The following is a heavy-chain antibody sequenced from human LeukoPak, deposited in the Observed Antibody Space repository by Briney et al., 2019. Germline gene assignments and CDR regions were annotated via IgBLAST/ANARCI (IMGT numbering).Heavy chain of an antibody. V-gene: IGHV4-38-2*02. CDR2: IYHSGST. CDR1: GYSISSGYY. D-gene: IGHD2-2*01. CDR3: ARDPGEGVVVPAADPYFDY. Sequence: SETLSLTCTVSGYSISSGYYWGWIRQPPGKGLEWIGSIYHSGSTYYNPSLKSRVTISVDTSKNQFSLKLSSVTAADTAVYYCARDPGEGVVVPAADPYFDYWGQGTLVTVSS. J-gene: IGHJ4*02.